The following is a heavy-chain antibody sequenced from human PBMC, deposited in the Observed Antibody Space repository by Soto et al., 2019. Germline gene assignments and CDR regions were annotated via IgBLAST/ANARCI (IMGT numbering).Heavy chain of an antibody. Sequence: ASVKVSCKASGGTFSSYAISWLRQAPGQGLEWMGGIIPIFGTANYAQKFQGRVTITADKSTSTAYMELSSLRSEDTAVYYCARGDYYYDSSGYYLNWFDPWGQGTLVTVSS. CDR2: IIPIFGTA. V-gene: IGHV1-69*06. J-gene: IGHJ5*02. D-gene: IGHD3-22*01. CDR3: ARGDYYYDSSGYYLNWFDP. CDR1: GGTFSSYA.